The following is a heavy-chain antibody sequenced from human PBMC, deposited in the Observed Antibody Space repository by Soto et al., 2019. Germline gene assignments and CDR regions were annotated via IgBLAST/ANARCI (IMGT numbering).Heavy chain of an antibody. D-gene: IGHD3-3*01. CDR1: GFTFSSYA. Sequence: GESLKLSCAASGFTFSSYAMSWVRQAPGKGLEWVSAISGSGGSTYYADSMKGRFTISRDNSKNTLYLQMNSLRAEDTAVYDCAKALMSYDFWSGYYSYYGLDVWGQGTTVTVSS. V-gene: IGHV3-23*01. CDR3: AKALMSYDFWSGYYSYYGLDV. CDR2: ISGSGGST. J-gene: IGHJ6*02.